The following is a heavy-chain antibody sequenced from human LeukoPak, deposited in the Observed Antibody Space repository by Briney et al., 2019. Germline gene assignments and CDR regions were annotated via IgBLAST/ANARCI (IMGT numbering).Heavy chain of an antibody. J-gene: IGHJ4*02. CDR1: GFTFSSYA. D-gene: IGHD3-22*01. CDR2: ISGSGGST. CDR3: AKALRRYSSGYYFDY. Sequence: GGSLRLSCAASGFTFSSYAMSWVRQAPGKGLEWVSAISGSGGSTYHADSVKGRFTISRDNSKNTLYLQMNSLRAEDTAVYYCAKALRRYSSGYYFDYWGQGTLVTVSS. V-gene: IGHV3-23*01.